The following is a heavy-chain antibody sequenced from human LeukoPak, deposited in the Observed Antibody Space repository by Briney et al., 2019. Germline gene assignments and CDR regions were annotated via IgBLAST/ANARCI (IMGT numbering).Heavy chain of an antibody. J-gene: IGHJ3*02. CDR1: GFTFSSYW. CDR2: IKQDGSEK. D-gene: IGHD3-22*01. CDR3: ARGKPSYYYDSSAYFYNGAFDI. Sequence: GGSLRLSCAASGFTFSSYWMSWVRQAPGKGVEWVVNIKQDGSEKYYADSGKGRFTISRDNAKNSLYLQMNSLRADDTAVYYCARGKPSYYYDSSAYFYNGAFDIWGQGTMVTVSS. V-gene: IGHV3-7*01.